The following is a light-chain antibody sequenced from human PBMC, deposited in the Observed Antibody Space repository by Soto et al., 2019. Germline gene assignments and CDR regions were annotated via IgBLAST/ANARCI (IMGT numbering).Light chain of an antibody. J-gene: IGLJ3*02. V-gene: IGLV3-21*02. Sequence: SYELTQPPSVSVAPGQTARITCGGDNIGSNSVRWYQQKPGQAPVLVVFDDSDRPSGIPERFSGSNSGNTATLTISRVKAGDEADYYCQVWDSSSDHVVFGGGTKLTVL. CDR3: QVWDSSSDHVV. CDR1: NIGSNS. CDR2: DDS.